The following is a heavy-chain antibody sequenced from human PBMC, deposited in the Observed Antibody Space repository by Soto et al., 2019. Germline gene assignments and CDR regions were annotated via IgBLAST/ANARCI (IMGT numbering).Heavy chain of an antibody. D-gene: IGHD3-3*01. Sequence: SETLSLTCSVSGGSISSGDFYWSWIRQPPGKGLEWIGEIYHSGSTNYNPSLKSRVTISVDKSKNQFSLKLSSVTAADTAVYYCARASVVGVVIHWGQGTLVTVS. CDR2: IYHSGST. CDR3: ARASVVGVVIH. V-gene: IGHV4-39*07. CDR1: GGSISSGDFY. J-gene: IGHJ4*02.